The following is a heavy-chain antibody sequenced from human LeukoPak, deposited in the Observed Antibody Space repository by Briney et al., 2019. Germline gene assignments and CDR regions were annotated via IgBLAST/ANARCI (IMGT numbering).Heavy chain of an antibody. CDR3: ARDTGFPFFDF. V-gene: IGHV1-2*02. CDR1: GYTLTRYA. CDR2: INPNSGGT. Sequence: GASVKVSCKASGYTLTRYAMNWVRQAPGQGLQWMGWINPNSGGTNYAQKFQGRITLTRDTSSSTAYMELNRLTSDDTAVYYCARDTGFPFFDFWGHGALVTVSS. J-gene: IGHJ4*01.